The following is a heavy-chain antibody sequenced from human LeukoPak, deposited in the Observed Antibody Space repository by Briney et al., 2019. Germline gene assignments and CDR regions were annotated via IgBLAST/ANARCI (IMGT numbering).Heavy chain of an antibody. CDR1: GYTFTDYN. CDR3: ARGGCSSTSCYAYDY. CDR2: INPYSGVT. Sequence: ASVKVSCKASGYTFTDYNMHWARQAPRQGLEWMGWINPYSGVTNYAQKFQARVTMTRDTSIRTAYMELSSLESEDTAVYYCARGGCSSTSCYAYDYWGQGTLVTVSS. V-gene: IGHV1-2*02. D-gene: IGHD2-2*01. J-gene: IGHJ4*02.